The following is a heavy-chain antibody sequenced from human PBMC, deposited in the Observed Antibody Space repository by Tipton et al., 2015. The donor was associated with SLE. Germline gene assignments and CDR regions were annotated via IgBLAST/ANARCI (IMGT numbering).Heavy chain of an antibody. V-gene: IGHV4-34*01. CDR2: INHTGGT. J-gene: IGHJ4*02. D-gene: IGHD5-12*01. CDR1: GWSFSGYY. Sequence: TLSLTCAVYGWSFSGYYWSWVRQSPGKGLEWIGEINHTGGTNYNPSLKSRVTISLDTSKNQFSLNLSSVTAADPAVYYCARRCSGCLDYWGQGILVTVSS. CDR3: ARRCSGCLDY.